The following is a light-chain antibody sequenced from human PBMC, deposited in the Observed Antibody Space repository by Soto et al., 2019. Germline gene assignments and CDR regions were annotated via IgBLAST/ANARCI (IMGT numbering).Light chain of an antibody. J-gene: IGKJ5*01. Sequence: VLTQSSSTLSPSPGERATLSWGASQSIHTSLAWYQQKPRQPPRLLIYDATLRATGVPDRFGGSRSGTEFTLTINSLEPEDFAVYYCQQRNVWPPITFGQGTRLEIK. CDR1: QSIHTS. V-gene: IGKV3-11*01. CDR2: DAT. CDR3: QQRNVWPPIT.